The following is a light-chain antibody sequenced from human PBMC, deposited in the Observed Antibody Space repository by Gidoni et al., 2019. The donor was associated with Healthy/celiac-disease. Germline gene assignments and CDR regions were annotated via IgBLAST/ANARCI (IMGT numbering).Light chain of an antibody. Sequence: QSALTQPASVSGSPGQSLTISCTGTSSYVGGYNYVSWYQQHPGKAPKLMLYDVSNRPSGGSNRFSGSKSGNTASLTISGLQAEDEADYYCSSYTSSSTLEVFGGGTKLTVL. V-gene: IGLV2-14*03. CDR1: SSYVGGYNY. J-gene: IGLJ2*01. CDR2: DVS. CDR3: SSYTSSSTLEV.